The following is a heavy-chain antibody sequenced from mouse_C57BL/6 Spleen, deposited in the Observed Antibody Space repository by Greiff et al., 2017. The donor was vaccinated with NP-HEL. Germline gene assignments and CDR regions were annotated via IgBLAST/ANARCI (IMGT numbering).Heavy chain of an antibody. D-gene: IGHD1-1*01. Sequence: EVQRVESGGGLVKPGGSLKLSCAASGFTFSDYGMHWVRQAPEKGLEWVAYISSGSSTIYYADTVKGRFTISRDNAKNTLFLQMTSLRSEDTAMYYCARPHSGYGSSYVAYWGQGTQVTVSA. CDR2: ISSGSSTI. CDR3: ARPHSGYGSSYVAY. J-gene: IGHJ3*01. CDR1: GFTFSDYG. V-gene: IGHV5-17*01.